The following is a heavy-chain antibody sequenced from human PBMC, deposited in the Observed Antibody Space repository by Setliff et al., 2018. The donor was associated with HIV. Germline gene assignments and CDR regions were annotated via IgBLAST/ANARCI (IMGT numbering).Heavy chain of an antibody. CDR1: GFTLSRCW. CDR2: IKQDGSEK. J-gene: IGHJ6*02. D-gene: IGHD6-19*01. V-gene: IGHV3-7*01. Sequence: PGGSLRLSCVASGFTLSRCWMSWVRQAPGKGLEWVGNIKQDGSEKNYVDSVMGRYTISRDNAKNTLYLQMNSLRAEDTALYYCARGTVAGHYYYYGMDVWGQGTTVTVSS. CDR3: ARGTVAGHYYYYGMDV.